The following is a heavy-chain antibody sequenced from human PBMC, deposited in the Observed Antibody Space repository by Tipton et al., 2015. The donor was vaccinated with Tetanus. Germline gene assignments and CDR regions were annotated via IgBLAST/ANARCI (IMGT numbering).Heavy chain of an antibody. V-gene: IGHV4-39*01. CDR1: GGSISSSSYY. CDR2: IYYSGST. J-gene: IGHJ3*02. D-gene: IGHD5-18*01. CDR3: AAGYSYGTPFAFDI. Sequence: TLSLTCTVSGGSISSSSYYWGWIRQPPGKGLEWIGSIYYSGSTYYNPSLKSRVTISVDTSKNQFSLKLSSVTAADKAVYYCAAGYSYGTPFAFDIWGQGTMVTVSS.